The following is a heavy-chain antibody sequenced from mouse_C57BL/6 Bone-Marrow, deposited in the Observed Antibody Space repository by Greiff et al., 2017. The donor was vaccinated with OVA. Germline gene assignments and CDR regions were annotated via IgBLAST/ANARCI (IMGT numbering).Heavy chain of an antibody. J-gene: IGHJ3*01. CDR1: YTFTDYYM. D-gene: IGHD3-2*02. V-gene: IGHV1-83*01. CDR3: RTAQVAWFAY. Sequence: VPLQQSGPELVKPGASVKMSCKASGYTFTDYYMHWVKQKPGKGLEWIGEIYPGSGNTYYNEKFKGKATLTADTSSSTAYMQLSSLTSEDSAVYFCARTAQVAWFAYWGQGTLVTVSA. CDR2: YPGSGNTY.